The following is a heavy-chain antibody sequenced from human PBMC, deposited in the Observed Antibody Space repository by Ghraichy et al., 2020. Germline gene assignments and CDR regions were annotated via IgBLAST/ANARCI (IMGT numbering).Heavy chain of an antibody. Sequence: SETLSLTCSVFGGSIGSHYWSWIRQPAGGKGLEWIGRIYGSGSTNYNPSLKSRVTLSVDTSKNEVSMRLSSVTAADTAVYFCSRGCSGGSFNSGYGMDVWGQGTSVTVSS. CDR2: IYGSGST. V-gene: IGHV4-4*07. D-gene: IGHD2-15*01. CDR1: GGSIGSHY. J-gene: IGHJ6*02. CDR3: SRGCSGGSFNSGYGMDV.